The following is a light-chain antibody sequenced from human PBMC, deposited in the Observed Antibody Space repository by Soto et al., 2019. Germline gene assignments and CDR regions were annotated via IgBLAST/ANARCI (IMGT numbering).Light chain of an antibody. CDR1: SSNIGKNY. CDR2: SNN. CDR3: ATWDDSLRGRV. V-gene: IGLV1-47*02. J-gene: IGLJ3*02. Sequence: QSVLTQPPSVSAAPGQKVTISCSGSSSNIGKNYVYWYQQVPGTAPKLLIYSNNQRPSGVPDRFSGSKSGTSASLAIRGLRSEDEADYYCATWDDSLRGRVFGGGTKVTVL.